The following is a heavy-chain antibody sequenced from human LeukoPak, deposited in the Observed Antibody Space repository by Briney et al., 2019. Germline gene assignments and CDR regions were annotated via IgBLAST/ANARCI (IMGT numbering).Heavy chain of an antibody. CDR3: ARDVRSTDAFDI. Sequence: ASVKVSCKTSEYTFTGYYIHWVQQAPGQGLEWMGWINPYSGDTKYGQKFQGRVTMTWDTSIRTAYMEDRLRSDDTAMYYCARDVRSTDAFDIWGQGTEVTVSS. J-gene: IGHJ3*02. CDR2: INPYSGDT. V-gene: IGHV1-2*02. D-gene: IGHD3-10*02. CDR1: EYTFTGYY.